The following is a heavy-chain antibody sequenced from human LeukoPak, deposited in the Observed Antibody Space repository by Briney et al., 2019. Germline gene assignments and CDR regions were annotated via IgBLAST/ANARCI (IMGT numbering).Heavy chain of an antibody. CDR1: GGSISNYY. D-gene: IGHD1-1*01. V-gene: IGHV4-59*01. J-gene: IGHJ4*02. CDR3: ARDSAATGNYFDY. CDR2: MYDTEST. Sequence: SETLSLTCTVSGGSISNYYWSWIRQPPGKGLEWIGYMYDTESTNYNPSLKSRVTISIDTSKNQFSLKVSSVTAADTAVYFCARDSAATGNYFDYWGQGTLVTVSS.